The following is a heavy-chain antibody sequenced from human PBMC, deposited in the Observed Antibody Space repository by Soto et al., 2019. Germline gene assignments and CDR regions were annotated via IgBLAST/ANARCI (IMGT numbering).Heavy chain of an antibody. CDR1: GGSISSYY. CDR2: IYYSGST. Sequence: PSETLSLTCTVSGGSISSYYWSWIRQPPGKGLEWIGYIYYSGSTNYNPSLKSRVTISVDTSKNQFSLKLSSVTAADTAVYYCARDSFGHHVFDYWGQGTLVIVSS. J-gene: IGHJ4*02. D-gene: IGHD3-10*01. V-gene: IGHV4-59*01. CDR3: ARDSFGHHVFDY.